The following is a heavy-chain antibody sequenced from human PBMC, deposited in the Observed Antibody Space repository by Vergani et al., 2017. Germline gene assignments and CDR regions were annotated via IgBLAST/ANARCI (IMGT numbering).Heavy chain of an antibody. CDR3: ARGRGVVVPAALRWFDP. D-gene: IGHD2-2*01. Sequence: QVQLQQWGAGLLKPSETLSLTCAVYGGSFSGYYWSWIRQPPGKGLEWIGEINHSGSTNYNPSLKSRVTISVDTSKNQFSLKLSSVTAADTTVYYCARGRGVVVPAALRWFDPGGQGTLVTVSS. J-gene: IGHJ5*02. CDR1: GGSFSGYY. CDR2: INHSGST. V-gene: IGHV4-34*01.